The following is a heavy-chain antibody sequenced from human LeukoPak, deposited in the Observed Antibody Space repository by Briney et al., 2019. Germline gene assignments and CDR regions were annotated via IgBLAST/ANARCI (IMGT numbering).Heavy chain of an antibody. Sequence: GGSLRLSCAASGFTFSSYAMSWVRQAPGKGLEWVSAISGSGGSTYYADSVKGRFTISRDNAKNSLYLQMNSLRAEDTAVYYCARDSRHGSASYGMDVWGQGTTVTVSS. CDR1: GFTFSSYA. CDR3: ARDSRHGSASYGMDV. J-gene: IGHJ6*02. CDR2: ISGSGGST. V-gene: IGHV3-23*01. D-gene: IGHD3-10*01.